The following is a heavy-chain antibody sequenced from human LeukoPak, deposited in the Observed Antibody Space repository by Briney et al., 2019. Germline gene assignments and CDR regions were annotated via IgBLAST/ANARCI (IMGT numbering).Heavy chain of an antibody. Sequence: GGSLRLSCAASGFTFSSYSMNWVRQAPGKGLEWVSSISSSSSYIYYADSVKGRFTISRDNAKNSLYLQMNSLRAEDTAVYYCARGVAELEMATTFDYWGQGTLVTVSS. D-gene: IGHD5-24*01. CDR2: ISSSSSYI. CDR1: GFTFSSYS. V-gene: IGHV3-21*01. CDR3: ARGVAELEMATTFDY. J-gene: IGHJ4*02.